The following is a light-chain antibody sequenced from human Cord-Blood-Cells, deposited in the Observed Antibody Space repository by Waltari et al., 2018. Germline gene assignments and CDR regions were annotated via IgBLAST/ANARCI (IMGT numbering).Light chain of an antibody. CDR2: EDS. Sequence: QSALTQPPSASGSPVQSVPISCTGSSSDVGGYTYVSWYQQHPGKAPKLMIYEDSKRPSGVPDRFSGSKSGNTASLTVSGLQAEDEADYYCSSYAGSNNLVFGGGTKLTVL. V-gene: IGLV2-8*01. J-gene: IGLJ2*01. CDR3: SSYAGSNNLV. CDR1: SSDVGGYTY.